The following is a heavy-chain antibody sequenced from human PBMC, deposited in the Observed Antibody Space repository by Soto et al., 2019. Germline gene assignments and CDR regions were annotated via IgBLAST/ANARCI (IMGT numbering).Heavy chain of an antibody. CDR2: IWYDGSNK. CDR1: GVTVCSYG. V-gene: IGHV3-33*01. D-gene: IGHD4-4*01. J-gene: IGHJ6*02. CDR3: ARTVSNQAYYYGMDV. Sequence: HGGSPRICCAACGVTVCSYGMDGVRQEPGKGLEWVAVIWYDGSNKYYADSVKGRFTISRDNSKNTLYLQMNSLRAEDTAVYYCARTVSNQAYYYGMDVWGQGTTVTVSS.